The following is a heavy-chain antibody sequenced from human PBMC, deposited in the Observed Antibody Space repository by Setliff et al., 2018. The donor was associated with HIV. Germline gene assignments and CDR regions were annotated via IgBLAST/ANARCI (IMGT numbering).Heavy chain of an antibody. CDR2: INPGGGST. J-gene: IGHJ4*02. CDR1: GYTFTSYY. D-gene: IGHD1-20*01. V-gene: IGHV1-46*01. CDR3: ARDVGRIGMGQFDS. Sequence: ASVKVSCKASGYTFTSYYMHWVRQAPGQGLEWMGVINPGGGSTTYAQKFQGRVTMTRDTSTSTVYMELSSLRSQDTAMYYCARDVGRIGMGQFDSWGQGTLVTVSS.